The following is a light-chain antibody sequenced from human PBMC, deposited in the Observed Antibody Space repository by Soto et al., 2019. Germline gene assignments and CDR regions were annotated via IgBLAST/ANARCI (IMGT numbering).Light chain of an antibody. CDR1: SSNIGSNT. V-gene: IGLV1-44*01. CDR2: SNN. J-gene: IGLJ2*01. Sequence: QSALTQPPSASGTPGQRVTISCSGSSSNIGSNTVNWYQQLPGTAPKLLIYSNNQRPSGVPDRFSGSKSGTSASLAISGLQSEGEADYYCAAWDDSLNGPVVFGGGTKLTVL. CDR3: AAWDDSLNGPVV.